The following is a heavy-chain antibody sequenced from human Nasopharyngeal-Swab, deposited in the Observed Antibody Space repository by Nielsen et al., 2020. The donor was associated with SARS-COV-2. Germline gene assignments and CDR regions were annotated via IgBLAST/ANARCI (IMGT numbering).Heavy chain of an antibody. D-gene: IGHD1-1*01. V-gene: IGHV3-15*01. Sequence: VRQAPGKGLEWVGRIKSSTDGGTTDYIAPVKGRFNISRDGSKNTLYLQMTSLKTEDTAVYYCAADDVGSFSWGQGTLVTVSS. CDR2: IKSSTDGGTT. J-gene: IGHJ5*02. CDR3: AADDVGSFS.